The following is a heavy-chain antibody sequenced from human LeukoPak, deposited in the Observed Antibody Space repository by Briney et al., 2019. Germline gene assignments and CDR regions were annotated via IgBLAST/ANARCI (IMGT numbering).Heavy chain of an antibody. V-gene: IGHV4-4*02. CDR3: ARAGGYSSRVIYYYMDV. Sequence: PSGTLSLTCAVSGGSISSSNWWSWVRQPPGKGLEWIGEIYHSGSTNYNPSLKSRVTISVDKSKNQFSLKLSSVTAADTAVYYCARAGGYSSRVIYYYMDVWGKGTTVTVSS. D-gene: IGHD5-12*01. J-gene: IGHJ6*03. CDR2: IYHSGST. CDR1: GGSISSSNW.